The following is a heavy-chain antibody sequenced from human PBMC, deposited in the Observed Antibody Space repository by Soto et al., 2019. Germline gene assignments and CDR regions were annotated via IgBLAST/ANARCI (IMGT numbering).Heavy chain of an antibody. D-gene: IGHD2-8*02. CDR2: ILVDGRT. J-gene: IGHJ3*02. CDR3: AKATATGGGAFDI. CDR1: GFICSSYD. Sequence: AGGSLRLSCAASGFICSSYDMSWVRQAPGKGLEWVSTILVDGRTFYVDSVKGRFTISRDSSQNTVFLQVNSLTAGDTALYYCAKATATGGGAFDICGQGTMVTVSS. V-gene: IGHV3-23*01.